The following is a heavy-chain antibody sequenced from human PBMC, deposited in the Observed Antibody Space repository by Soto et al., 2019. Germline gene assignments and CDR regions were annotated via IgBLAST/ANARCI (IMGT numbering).Heavy chain of an antibody. CDR3: AKVFHYYYYGMDV. V-gene: IGHV3-23*01. Sequence: EVQLLESGGGLVQPGGSLRLSCAASGFTFSSSAMSWVRQAPGKGLEWVSAISDDGASTYYADSVRGRFTISRDNSKNTLYLHMNSLRAEDTALYYCAKVFHYYYYGMDVWGQGTTVTVSS. CDR2: ISDDGAST. J-gene: IGHJ6*02. CDR1: GFTFSSSA.